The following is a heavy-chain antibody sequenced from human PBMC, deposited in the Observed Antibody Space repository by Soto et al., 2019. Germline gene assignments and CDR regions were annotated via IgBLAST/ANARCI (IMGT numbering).Heavy chain of an antibody. CDR2: IKYSGHT. D-gene: IGHD2-2*01. V-gene: IGHV4-39*01. CDR3: ARVDIAVVPSTTFDY. Sequence: QLQLQESGPGLVKPSETLSLTCTVSGGSISSISYYWGWIRQPPGKGLEWIGSIKYSGHTFYNPSLKSRVTMSVDTSKNQFSLRLGSVTAAETAVYYCARVDIAVVPSTTFDYWGQGTLVTVSS. J-gene: IGHJ4*02. CDR1: GGSISSISYY.